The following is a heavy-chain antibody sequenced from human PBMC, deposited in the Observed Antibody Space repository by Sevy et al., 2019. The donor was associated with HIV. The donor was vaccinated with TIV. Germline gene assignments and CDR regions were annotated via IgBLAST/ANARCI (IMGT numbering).Heavy chain of an antibody. CDR2: ISNDGSDK. CDR1: GFSFSKYG. V-gene: IGHV3-30*18. J-gene: IGHJ6*02. CDR3: ANSRGRFDGSSWIYYYYFMDV. Sequence: QLGGSLRLSCAVSGFSFSKYGMHWVRQAPGKGLEWVALISNDGSDKNYVESGKGRFTISRDNSKDTLYLQMNSLRAEDTAVYYCANSRGRFDGSSWIYYYYFMDVWGQGTTVTVSS. D-gene: IGHD6-13*01.